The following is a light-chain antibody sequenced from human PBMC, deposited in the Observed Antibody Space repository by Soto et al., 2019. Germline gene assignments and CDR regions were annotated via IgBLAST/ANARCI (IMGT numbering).Light chain of an antibody. CDR2: DAS. CDR1: QDIDNF. J-gene: IGKJ1*01. CDR3: QQYNSYWT. Sequence: IQLTQSPSSLSASLGDRVTITCQASQDIDNFLNWYQHKPGAAPKLLIYDASTLAPGVPSRFSGSGSGTEFTLTISSLQPDDFATYYCQQYNSYWTFGQGTKVDIK. V-gene: IGKV1-33*01.